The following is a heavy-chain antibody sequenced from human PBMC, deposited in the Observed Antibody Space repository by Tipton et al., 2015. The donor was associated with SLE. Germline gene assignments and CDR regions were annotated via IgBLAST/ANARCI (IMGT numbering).Heavy chain of an antibody. CDR3: ARDNSGSYWGPFDY. V-gene: IGHV1-69*01. D-gene: IGHD1-26*01. CDR2: LIPVFARA. CDR1: GGTFSNYA. Sequence: QSGAEVKKPGSSVKVSCKASGGTFSNYAISWVRQAPGQGLEWMGGLIPVFARAKYAEKFQGRVTITVDQSTTTVYMELSSLKFEDRAVYYCARDNSGSYWGPFDYWGQGTLVTVSS. J-gene: IGHJ4*02.